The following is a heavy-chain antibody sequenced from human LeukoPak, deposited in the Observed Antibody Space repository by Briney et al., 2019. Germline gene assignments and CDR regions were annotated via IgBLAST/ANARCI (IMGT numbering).Heavy chain of an antibody. Sequence: ASVKVSCKASGYTFTSYAMYWVRQAPGQRLEWMGWINAGNGNTKYSQKFQGRVTITRDTSASTAYMELSSLRSEDTAVYYCASLGLLWFGELSQWGQGTLVTVSS. V-gene: IGHV1-3*01. CDR2: INAGNGNT. CDR3: ASLGLLWFGELSQ. J-gene: IGHJ4*02. D-gene: IGHD3-10*01. CDR1: GYTFTSYA.